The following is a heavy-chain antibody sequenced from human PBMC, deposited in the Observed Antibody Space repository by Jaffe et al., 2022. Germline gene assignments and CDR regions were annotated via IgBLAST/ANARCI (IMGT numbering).Heavy chain of an antibody. J-gene: IGHJ4*02. CDR2: INHSGST. V-gene: IGHV4-34*01. Sequence: QVQLQQWGAGLLKPSETLSLTCAVYGGSFSGYYWSWIRQPPGKGLEWIGEINHSGSTNYNPSLKSRVTISVDTSKNQFSLKLSSVTAADTAVYYCARVPTRNSIAAAGTKCLDYWGQGTLVTVSS. CDR3: ARVPTRNSIAAAGTKCLDY. D-gene: IGHD6-13*01. CDR1: GGSFSGYY.